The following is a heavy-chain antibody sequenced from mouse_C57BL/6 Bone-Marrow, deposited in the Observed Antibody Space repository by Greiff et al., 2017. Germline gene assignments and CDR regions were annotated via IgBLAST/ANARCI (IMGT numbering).Heavy chain of an antibody. J-gene: IGHJ1*03. V-gene: IGHV1-55*01. Sequence: QVQLQQSGAELVRPGASVKMSCKASGYTFTSYSINWVKQRPGQGLEWIGDIYPGSGSTNYNEKFKSKATLTVDTSSSTAYMQLSSLTSEDSAVYDCARPYYCNYGYFDVWGTGTTVTVSS. CDR3: ARPYYCNYGYFDV. D-gene: IGHD2-10*01. CDR1: GYTFTSYS. CDR2: IYPGSGST.